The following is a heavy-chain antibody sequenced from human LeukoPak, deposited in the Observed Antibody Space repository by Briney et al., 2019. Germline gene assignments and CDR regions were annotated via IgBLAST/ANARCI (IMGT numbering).Heavy chain of an antibody. CDR3: ASLDV. V-gene: IGHV1-24*01. CDR2: FDPEDGET. Sequence: ASVKVSCKVSGYTLTELFMHWVRQAPGKGGERRGGFDPEDGETIYAQKFQGRDTITEDTSTDTAYMELSSLRSEDTAVYYCASLDVWGKGTTVTVSS. J-gene: IGHJ6*04. CDR1: GYTLTELF.